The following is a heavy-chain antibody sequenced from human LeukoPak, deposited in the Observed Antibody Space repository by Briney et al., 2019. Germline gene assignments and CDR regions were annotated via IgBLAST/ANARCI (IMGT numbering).Heavy chain of an antibody. CDR3: ARDTALIRTPGGPDS. J-gene: IGHJ5*02. Sequence: GASVKVSRKTSGYSFASYGISWVRQAPGQGLEWMGWISAYNGDTRYAQHLQGRVSLTTDLSTGTAFMELRSLTSDDTALYYCARDTALIRTPGGPDSWGQGTLVTVSS. CDR1: GYSFASYG. D-gene: IGHD2-8*02. V-gene: IGHV1-18*01. CDR2: ISAYNGDT.